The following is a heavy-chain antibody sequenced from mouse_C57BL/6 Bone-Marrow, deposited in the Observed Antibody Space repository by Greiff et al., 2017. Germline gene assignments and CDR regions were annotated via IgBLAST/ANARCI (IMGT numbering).Heavy chain of an antibody. V-gene: IGHV14-4*01. CDR3: TTPATYYFDY. Sequence: EVQLQESGAELVRPGASVKLSCTASGFNIKDDYMHWVKQRPEQGLEWIGWIDPENGDTEYASKFQGKATITADTSSNTAYLQLSSLTSEDTAVYYCTTPATYYFDYWGQGTTLTGSS. J-gene: IGHJ2*01. CDR2: IDPENGDT. CDR1: GFNIKDDY. D-gene: IGHD1-1*01.